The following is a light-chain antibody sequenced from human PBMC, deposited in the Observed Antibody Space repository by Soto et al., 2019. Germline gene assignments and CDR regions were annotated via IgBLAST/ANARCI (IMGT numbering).Light chain of an antibody. CDR3: QQRSNWLT. Sequence: EIVLTQSPATLSLSPGERATLSCRASQSVSSYLAWYQQKPGQAPRLLIYDASNRATGIPARFSGSGSGTDFTLSISSLELEDFAVYYCQQRSNWLTVGGGTKVEIK. CDR1: QSVSSY. CDR2: DAS. J-gene: IGKJ4*01. V-gene: IGKV3-11*01.